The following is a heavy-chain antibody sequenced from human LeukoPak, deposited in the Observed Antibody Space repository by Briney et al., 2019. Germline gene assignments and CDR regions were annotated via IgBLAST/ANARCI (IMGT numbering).Heavy chain of an antibody. V-gene: IGHV1-8*01. CDR2: MNPNRGNK. Sequence: GASVKVSCKASGYTFTSYDINGVGQASGRGVDGVGWMNPNRGNKDDAQKVQGRVTMTRNTPISTAYMEQRSLRSEDTAVYYCARVLWFGESRSGPDDHWGQGTLITVSS. D-gene: IGHD3-10*01. CDR3: ARVLWFGESRSGPDDH. CDR1: GYTFTSYD. J-gene: IGHJ4*02.